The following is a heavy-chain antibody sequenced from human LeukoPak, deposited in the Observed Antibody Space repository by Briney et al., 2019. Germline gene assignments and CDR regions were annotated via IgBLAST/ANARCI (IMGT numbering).Heavy chain of an antibody. CDR2: TNHNGNVN. V-gene: IGHV3-7*03. D-gene: IGHD3-16*01. Sequence: GGSLRLSCAASGFTFSSYWMNGGREAPGKGLEWVASTNHNGNVNYYVDSVKGRFTIHRDNAKNSLYLQMSNWRAEDTAVYSCARGGRLDASGPRAPVTVSS. CDR3: ARGGRLDA. CDR1: GFTFSSYW. J-gene: IGHJ6*02.